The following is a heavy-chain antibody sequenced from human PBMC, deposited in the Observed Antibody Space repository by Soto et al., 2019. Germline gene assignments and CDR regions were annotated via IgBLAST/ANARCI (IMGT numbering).Heavy chain of an antibody. CDR1: GGSISSSNW. Sequence: SETLSLTCAVSGGSISSSNWWSWVRQPPGKGLEWIGEIYHSGSTYYNPSLKSRVTISVDTSKNQFSLKLSSVTAADTAVYYCARRTRISSIAARENWFDPWGQGTLVTVSS. D-gene: IGHD6-6*01. CDR2: IYHSGST. J-gene: IGHJ5*02. CDR3: ARRTRISSIAARENWFDP. V-gene: IGHV4-4*02.